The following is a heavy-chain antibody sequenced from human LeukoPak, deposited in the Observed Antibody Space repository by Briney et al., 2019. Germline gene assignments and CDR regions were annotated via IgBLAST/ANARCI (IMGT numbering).Heavy chain of an antibody. D-gene: IGHD3-16*02. CDR1: GGSFSGYY. CDR3: ARLRDRAWGSYRPRYFDY. Sequence: SETLSLTCAVYGGSFSGYYWSWIRQPPGKGLEWIGEINHSGSTNYNPSLKSRVTISVDTSKNQFSLKLSSVTAADTAVYYCARLRDRAWGSYRPRYFDYWGQGTLVTVSS. J-gene: IGHJ4*02. V-gene: IGHV4-34*01. CDR2: INHSGST.